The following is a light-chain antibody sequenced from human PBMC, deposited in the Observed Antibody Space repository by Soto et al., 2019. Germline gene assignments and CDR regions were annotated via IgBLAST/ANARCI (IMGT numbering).Light chain of an antibody. J-gene: IGKJ4*01. V-gene: IGKV3-11*01. CDR1: QSVSSY. CDR3: QQRSNWRGLT. CDR2: DAS. Sequence: EIVLTQSPATLSLSPGERATLSCRASQSVSSYLAWYQQKPGQAPRLLIYDASNRATGIPARFSGSGSGTDFTLTISSLEPEDFAVYYCQQRSNWRGLTFARGTQV.